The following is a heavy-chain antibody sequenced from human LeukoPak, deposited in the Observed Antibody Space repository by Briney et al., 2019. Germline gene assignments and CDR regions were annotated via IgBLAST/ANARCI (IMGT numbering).Heavy chain of an antibody. CDR3: ARDLWFGEYNWFDP. V-gene: IGHV4-31*03. CDR2: ISHSGST. D-gene: IGHD3-10*01. Sequence: SSQTLSLTCTVSGGSISSGRYFCSWVRQHPGKGLEWIGYISHSGSTYYNPSLKSRVTISLDTSKDRFSLRLSSVTAADTAVYYCARDLWFGEYNWFDPWGQGTLVTVSS. CDR1: GGSISSGRYF. J-gene: IGHJ5*02.